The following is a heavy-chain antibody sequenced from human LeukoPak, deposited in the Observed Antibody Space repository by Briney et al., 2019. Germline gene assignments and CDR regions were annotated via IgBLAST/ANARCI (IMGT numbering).Heavy chain of an antibody. CDR2: ISWNSGSI. CDR1: GFTFDDYA. D-gene: IGHD1-1*01. J-gene: IGHJ4*02. Sequence: GGSLRLSCAASGFTFDDYAMHWVRQAPGKGLEWVSGISWNSGSIGYADSVKGRFTISRDNAENSLYLQMNSLRAEDTAVYYCARDSIQLWPNAIDFWGQGTLVTVSS. CDR3: ARDSIQLWPNAIDF. V-gene: IGHV3-9*01.